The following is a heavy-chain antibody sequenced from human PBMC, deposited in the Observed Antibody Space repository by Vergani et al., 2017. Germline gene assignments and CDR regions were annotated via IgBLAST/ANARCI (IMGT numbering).Heavy chain of an antibody. CDR3: ARTRFGSGLVGNYLDY. Sequence: QVTLKESGPALVKPTQTLTLTCTFSGFSLSTSGMRVSWIRQPPGKALEWLARIDWDDDKFYSTSLKTRLTISKDTSKNQVVLTMTNMDPVDTATYYCARTRFGSGLVGNYLDYWGQGTLVTVSS. CDR1: GFSLSTSGMR. V-gene: IGHV2-70*04. J-gene: IGHJ4*02. CDR2: IDWDDDK. D-gene: IGHD3-3*01.